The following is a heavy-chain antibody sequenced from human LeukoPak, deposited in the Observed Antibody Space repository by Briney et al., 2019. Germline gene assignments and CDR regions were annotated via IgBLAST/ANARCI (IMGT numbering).Heavy chain of an antibody. CDR2: ISGSGGST. J-gene: IGHJ6*03. Sequence: GGSLRLSCAASGFTFSSYAMSWVRQAPGKGLEWVSAISGSGGSTYYADSVKSRFTISRDNSKNTLYLQMNSLRAEDTAVYYCAKVLTPQYYYYYYMDVWGKGTTVTVSS. V-gene: IGHV3-23*01. CDR1: GFTFSSYA. CDR3: AKVLTPQYYYYYYMDV.